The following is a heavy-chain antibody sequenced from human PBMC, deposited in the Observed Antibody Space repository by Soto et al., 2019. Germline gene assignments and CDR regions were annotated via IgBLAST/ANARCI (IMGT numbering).Heavy chain of an antibody. V-gene: IGHV4-31*03. CDR3: ARDTRYYDSSGRRWDTRWFDP. D-gene: IGHD3-22*01. CDR1: GGSISSGGYY. Sequence: QVQLQESGPGLVKPSQTLSLTCTVSGGSISSGGYYWSWIRQHPGKGLEWIGYIYYSGSTYYNPSLKSRVTISVDTSKNQSSLKRSSVTAADTAVYYCARDTRYYDSSGRRWDTRWFDPWGQGTLVTVSS. CDR2: IYYSGST. J-gene: IGHJ5*02.